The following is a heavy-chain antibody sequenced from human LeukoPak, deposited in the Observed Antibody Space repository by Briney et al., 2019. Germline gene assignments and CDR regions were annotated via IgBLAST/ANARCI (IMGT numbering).Heavy chain of an antibody. D-gene: IGHD6-19*01. Sequence: SETLSLTCTVSGGSISTYYWSWVRQAPGKGLEWIGYIYYNGATDYNPSLKSRVTISVDASKNQFSLKLSSVTAADTALYYCARRTVANGWFRIDYWGQGSLVIVSS. CDR2: IYYNGAT. J-gene: IGHJ4*02. CDR1: GGSISTYY. V-gene: IGHV4-59*08. CDR3: ARRTVANGWFRIDY.